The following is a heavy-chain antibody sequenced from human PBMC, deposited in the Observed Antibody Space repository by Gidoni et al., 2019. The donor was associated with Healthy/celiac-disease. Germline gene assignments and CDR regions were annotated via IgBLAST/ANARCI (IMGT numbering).Heavy chain of an antibody. CDR2: ISGSGGST. V-gene: IGHV3-23*01. D-gene: IGHD2-2*01. CDR3: AKDGIPAANHGNHLDY. J-gene: IGHJ4*02. Sequence: EVQLLESGGGLVQPGGSLRLSCAASGFTFSSYAMSWVSQAPGKGLEWVSAISGSGGSTYYADSVKGRFTISRDNSKNTLYLQMNSLRAEDTAVYYCAKDGIPAANHGNHLDYWGQGTLVTVSS. CDR1: GFTFSSYA.